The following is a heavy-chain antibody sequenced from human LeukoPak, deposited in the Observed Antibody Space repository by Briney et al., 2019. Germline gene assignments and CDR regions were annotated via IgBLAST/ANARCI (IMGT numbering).Heavy chain of an antibody. Sequence: GGSLRLSCAASGFTFSSYSMNWVRQAPGKGLEWVSSISSSSSYIYYADSVEGRFTISRDNAKNSLYLQMNSLRAEDTAVYYCARGWGVPAVPKTIYGMDVWGQGTTVTVSS. CDR3: ARGWGVPAVPKTIYGMDV. CDR1: GFTFSSYS. CDR2: ISSSSSYI. J-gene: IGHJ6*02. D-gene: IGHD2-2*01. V-gene: IGHV3-21*01.